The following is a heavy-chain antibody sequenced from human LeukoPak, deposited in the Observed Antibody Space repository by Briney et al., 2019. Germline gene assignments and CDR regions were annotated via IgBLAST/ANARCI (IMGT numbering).Heavy chain of an antibody. J-gene: IGHJ4*02. Sequence: GGSLRLSCAASGFTFSIYTMNWVRQAPGKGLEWVSSISSSSSYIYYADSVKGRFTISRDNAKNSHYLQMNSLRDEDTAVCYCAREIVVDYWGQGTLVTVSS. CDR3: AREIVVDY. D-gene: IGHD3-22*01. CDR1: GFTFSIYT. CDR2: ISSSSSYI. V-gene: IGHV3-21*01.